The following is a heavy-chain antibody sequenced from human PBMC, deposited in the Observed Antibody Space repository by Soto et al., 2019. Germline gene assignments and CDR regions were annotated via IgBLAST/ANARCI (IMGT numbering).Heavy chain of an antibody. CDR1: GFTFSSYA. Sequence: GGSLRLSCAASGFTFSSYAMSWVRQAPGKGLDWVSTISISGLSTYYADSVKGRFTISRDNSKNTLYLQMNSLRAEDTALYYCAKGIAATGRTYYFDYWGQGTLVTVSS. V-gene: IGHV3-23*01. D-gene: IGHD6-13*01. CDR2: ISISGLST. CDR3: AKGIAATGRTYYFDY. J-gene: IGHJ4*02.